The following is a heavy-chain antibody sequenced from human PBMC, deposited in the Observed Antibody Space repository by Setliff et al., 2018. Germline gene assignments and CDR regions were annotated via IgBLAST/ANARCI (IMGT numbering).Heavy chain of an antibody. D-gene: IGHD3-10*01. CDR3: ARDRAPGSHGLDP. CDR1: GFIFSKYW. J-gene: IGHJ5*02. Sequence: GGSLRLSCAASGFIFSKYWMSWVRQAPGKGLEWVANTNQDGSQKYYIDSLRGRFTISRDNAINSLFLQINSLRVEDTAIYYCARDRAPGSHGLDPWGQGTLVTVSS. V-gene: IGHV3-7*03. CDR2: TNQDGSQK.